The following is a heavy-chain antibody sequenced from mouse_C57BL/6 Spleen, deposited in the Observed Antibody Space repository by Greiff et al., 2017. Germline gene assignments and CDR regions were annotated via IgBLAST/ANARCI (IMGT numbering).Heavy chain of an antibody. CDR3: ARGALYYSNSYYFDY. Sequence: VQLQQPGTELVKPGASVKLSCKASGYTFTSYWMHWVKQRPGQGLEWIGNINPSNGGTNYNEKFKSKATLTVDKSSSTAYMQLSSLTSEDSAVYYCARGALYYSNSYYFDYWGQGTTLTVSS. CDR2: INPSNGGT. D-gene: IGHD2-5*01. V-gene: IGHV1-53*01. J-gene: IGHJ2*01. CDR1: GYTFTSYW.